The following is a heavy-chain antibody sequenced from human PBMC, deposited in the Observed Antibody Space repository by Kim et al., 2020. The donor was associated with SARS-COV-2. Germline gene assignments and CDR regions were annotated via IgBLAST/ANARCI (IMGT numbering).Heavy chain of an antibody. CDR2: IYPGDSDT. CDR1: GYSFTSYW. D-gene: IGHD6-19*01. Sequence: GESLKISCKGSGYSFTSYWIGWVRQMPGKGLEWMGIIYPGDSDTRYSPSFQGQVTISADKSISTAYLQWSSLKASDTAMYYCARTAAGGWSSEYFQHWGQGTLVTVSS. J-gene: IGHJ1*01. CDR3: ARTAAGGWSSEYFQH. V-gene: IGHV5-51*01.